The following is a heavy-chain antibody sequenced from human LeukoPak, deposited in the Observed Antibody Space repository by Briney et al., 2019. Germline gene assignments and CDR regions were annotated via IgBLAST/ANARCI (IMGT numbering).Heavy chain of an antibody. J-gene: IGHJ5*02. Sequence: SETLSLTCTVSGGSISSSSYYWGWIRQPPGKGLEWIGSIYYSGSTYYNPSLKSRVTISVDTSKYQFSLKLSSVTAADTAVYYCAREGGDIVVVPAANWFDPWGQGTLVTVSS. CDR2: IYYSGST. D-gene: IGHD2-2*01. V-gene: IGHV4-39*02. CDR1: GGSISSSSYY. CDR3: AREGGDIVVVPAANWFDP.